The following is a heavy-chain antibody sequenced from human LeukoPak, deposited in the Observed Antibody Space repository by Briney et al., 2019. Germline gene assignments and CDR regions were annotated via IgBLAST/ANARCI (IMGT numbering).Heavy chain of an antibody. Sequence: PGGSLRLSCAASGFTFRTYSIHWVRQAPGKGLEWVTVVSADGRTQLYSDSVKGRFTVSRDNSLNTLHLQMNSLKTEDTAVYYCARGDYGGNSPDYWGQGTLVTVSS. CDR1: GFTFRTYS. V-gene: IGHV3-30*03. CDR2: VSADGRTQ. D-gene: IGHD4-23*01. J-gene: IGHJ4*02. CDR3: ARGDYGGNSPDY.